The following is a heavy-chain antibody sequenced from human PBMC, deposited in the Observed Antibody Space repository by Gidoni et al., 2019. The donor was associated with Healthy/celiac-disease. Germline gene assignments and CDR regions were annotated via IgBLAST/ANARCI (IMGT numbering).Heavy chain of an antibody. CDR1: GFTFSSYA. D-gene: IGHD3-10*01. Sequence: QVQLVESGGGVVQPGRSLRLSWAASGFTFSSYAMHWVRQAPGKGLEWVAVISYDGSNKYYADSVKGRFTISRDNSKNTLYLQMNSLRAEDTAVYYCARELYMVRGVVFDYWGQGTLVTVSS. CDR2: ISYDGSNK. V-gene: IGHV3-30-3*01. CDR3: ARELYMVRGVVFDY. J-gene: IGHJ4*02.